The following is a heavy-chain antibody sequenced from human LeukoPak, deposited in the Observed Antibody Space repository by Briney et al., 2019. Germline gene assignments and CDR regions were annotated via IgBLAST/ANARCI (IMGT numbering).Heavy chain of an antibody. CDR3: ARDSYGYVATFDY. CDR2: IYPGDSHT. CDR1: GYTFTSYW. J-gene: IGHJ4*02. V-gene: IGHV5-51*01. D-gene: IGHD5-18*01. Sequence: GESLKISGKGSGYTFTSYWIGWVRQMPGKGLEWMGIIYPGDSHTRYSPSFQGQVTISADKSISTAYLQWSSLKASDTAMYYCARDSYGYVATFDYWGQGALVTVSS.